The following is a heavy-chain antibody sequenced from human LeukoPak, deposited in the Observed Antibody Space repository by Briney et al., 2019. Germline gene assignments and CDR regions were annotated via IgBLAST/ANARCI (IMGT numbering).Heavy chain of an antibody. Sequence: PGESLKISCKGSGYSFTSYWIGWVRQLPGKGLEWMGIIYPGDSDTRYSPSFQGQVTISADKSISTAYLQWSSLKASDTAMYYCARLGPSSSKAFDIWGQGTMVTVSS. CDR3: ARLGPSSSKAFDI. CDR2: IYPGDSDT. D-gene: IGHD6-6*01. V-gene: IGHV5-51*01. CDR1: GYSFTSYW. J-gene: IGHJ3*02.